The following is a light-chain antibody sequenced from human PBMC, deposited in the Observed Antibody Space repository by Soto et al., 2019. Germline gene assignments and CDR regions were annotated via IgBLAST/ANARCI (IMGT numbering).Light chain of an antibody. J-gene: IGLJ1*01. Sequence: QSALTQPASVSGSPGQSITISCTGTSSDVGGYNYVSWYQQHPGKAPKLMIYDVRNRPSGVSNRFSGSKSVNTASLTISGLQAEDEADYYCSSYITISTYVFGTGTKLTVL. V-gene: IGLV2-14*01. CDR1: SSDVGGYNY. CDR3: SSYITISTYV. CDR2: DVR.